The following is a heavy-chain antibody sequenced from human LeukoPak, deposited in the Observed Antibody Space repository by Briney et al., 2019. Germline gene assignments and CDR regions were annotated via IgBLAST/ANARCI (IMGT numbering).Heavy chain of an antibody. J-gene: IGHJ4*02. CDR1: GGSISSSSYY. CDR3: ARGRYDSSSYYFDY. CDR2: ISHSGTT. D-gene: IGHD3-22*01. V-gene: IGHV4-39*07. Sequence: PSETLSLTCTVSGGSISSSSYYWGWIRQPPGKGLEWIGSISHSGTTDYSPSLKSRVTISVDTSKNQFSLKLSSVTAADTAVYYCARGRYDSSSYYFDYWGQGTLVTVSS.